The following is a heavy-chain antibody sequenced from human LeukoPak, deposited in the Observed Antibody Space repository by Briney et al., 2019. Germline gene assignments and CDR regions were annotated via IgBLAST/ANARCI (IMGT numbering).Heavy chain of an antibody. V-gene: IGHV1-24*01. J-gene: IGHJ5*02. CDR1: GYTLTELS. Sequence: ASVKVSCKVSGYTLTELSMHWVRQAPGKGLEWMGGFDPEDGETIYAQKFQGRVTMTEDTSTDTAYMELSSLRSEDTAVYYCATVPFPEMVGAANNWFDPWGQGTLVTVSS. CDR2: FDPEDGET. CDR3: ATVPFPEMVGAANNWFDP. D-gene: IGHD2-15*01.